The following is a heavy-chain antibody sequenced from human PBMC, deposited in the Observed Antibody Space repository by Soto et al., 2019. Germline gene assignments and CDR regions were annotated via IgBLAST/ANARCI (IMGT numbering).Heavy chain of an antibody. CDR1: GGSISNYY. D-gene: IGHD2-21*01. CDR2: MYFGGRT. Sequence: SETLSLTCTVSGGSISNYYWSWVRQPPGKGLEWIGYMYFGGRTNYNPSLKSRVTISVDTSKNQLSLKLSAVTAADTAVYYCARQGCGGDCYLEYWGQGTLVTVSS. J-gene: IGHJ4*02. V-gene: IGHV4-59*08. CDR3: ARQGCGGDCYLEY.